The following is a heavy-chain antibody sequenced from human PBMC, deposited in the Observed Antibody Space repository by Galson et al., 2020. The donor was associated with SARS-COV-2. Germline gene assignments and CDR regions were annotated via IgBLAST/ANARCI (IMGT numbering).Heavy chain of an antibody. CDR3: AKITGPYYDLWRDTAYGMDV. CDR1: GFPFQNYS. Sequence: GESPKIPCAGSGFPFQNYSLSWVRPAPGQGLGWFAAISYSCGSTYYPEPVKGRFTVHRDSSKNTLYLQVNNLRAEDTAGYYCAKITGPYYDLWRDTAYGMDVGGEGTTVTVSS. V-gene: IGHV3-23*01. J-gene: IGHJ6*04. CDR2: ISYSCGST. D-gene: IGHD3-3*01.